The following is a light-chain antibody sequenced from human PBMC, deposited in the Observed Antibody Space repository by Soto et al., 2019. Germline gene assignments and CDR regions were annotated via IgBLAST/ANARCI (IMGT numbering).Light chain of an antibody. V-gene: IGKV2-30*01. CDR1: QSLAYIDGNTY. CDR2: NVS. J-gene: IGKJ2*01. Sequence: EVVMTQSPLSLPVTLGQPASISCRSSQSLAYIDGNTYLTWFHQRPGQSPRRLIYNVSNRDSGVPDRFSGSGSGSDFTLKISRVEAEDVGISYCMQSTHWPPYTFGQGTKLEIK. CDR3: MQSTHWPPYT.